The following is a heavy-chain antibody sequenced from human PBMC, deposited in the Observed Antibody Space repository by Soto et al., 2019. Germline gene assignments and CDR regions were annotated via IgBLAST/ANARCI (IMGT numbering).Heavy chain of an antibody. CDR2: IYYSGST. CDR3: ARVRYSYGYYYYYGMDV. CDR1: GCSISSYY. D-gene: IGHD5-18*01. J-gene: IGHJ6*02. Sequence: PSETLSLTCTVSGCSISSYYWSWIRQPPGKGLEWIGYIYYSGSTNYNPSLKSRVTISVDTSKNQFSLKLSSVTAADTAVYYCARVRYSYGYYYYYGMDVWGQGTTVTVSS. V-gene: IGHV4-59*01.